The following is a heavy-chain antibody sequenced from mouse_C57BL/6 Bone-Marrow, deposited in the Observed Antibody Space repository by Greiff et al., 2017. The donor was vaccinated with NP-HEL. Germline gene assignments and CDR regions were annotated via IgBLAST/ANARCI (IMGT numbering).Heavy chain of an antibody. D-gene: IGHD4-1*02. Sequence: EVKLVESGPVLVKPGASVKMSCKASGYTFTDYYMNWVKQSPGKSLEWIGVLNPYNGGTSYNQKFKGKATLTVDKSSSTAYMELNSLTSEDSAFYYCARSLNWDVDWGQGTTLTVSS. CDR3: ARSLNWDVD. CDR1: GYTFTDYY. J-gene: IGHJ2*01. V-gene: IGHV1-19*01. CDR2: LNPYNGGT.